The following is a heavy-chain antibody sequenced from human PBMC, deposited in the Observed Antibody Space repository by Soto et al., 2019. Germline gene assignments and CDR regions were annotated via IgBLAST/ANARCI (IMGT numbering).Heavy chain of an antibody. V-gene: IGHV2-26*01. CDR3: ARIVSYSNYRGTYYFDY. Sequence: SGPTLVNPTETLTLTCTVSGFSLSNARMGVSWIRQPPGKALEWLAHIFSNDEKSYSTSLKSRLTISKDTSKSQVVLTMTNMDPVDTATYYCARIVSYSNYRGTYYFDYWGQGTLVTVSS. CDR2: IFSNDEK. J-gene: IGHJ4*02. D-gene: IGHD4-4*01. CDR1: GFSLSNARMG.